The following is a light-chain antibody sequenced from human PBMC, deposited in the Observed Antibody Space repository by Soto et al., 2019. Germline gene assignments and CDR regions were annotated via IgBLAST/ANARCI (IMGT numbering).Light chain of an antibody. CDR3: QHYNSYSEA. V-gene: IGKV1-5*03. CDR1: QTISSW. Sequence: SQMTQSPSTLSASVGDRVTITCRASQTISSWLAWYQQKPGKAPKLLIYKASTLKSGVPSRFSGSGSGTEFTLTISSLQPDDFATYYCQHYNSYSEAFGQGTKVAIK. J-gene: IGKJ1*01. CDR2: KAS.